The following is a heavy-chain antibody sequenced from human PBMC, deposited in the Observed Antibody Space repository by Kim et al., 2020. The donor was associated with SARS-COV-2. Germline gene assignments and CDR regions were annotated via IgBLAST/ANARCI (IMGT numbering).Heavy chain of an antibody. V-gene: IGHV3-33*06. CDR1: GFTFSSYG. CDR2: IWYDGSNK. CDR3: AKDQEVVAATLDY. Sequence: GGSLRLSCAASGFTFSSYGMHWVRQAPGKGLEWVAVIWYDGSNKYYADSVKGRFTISRDNSKNTLYLQMNSLRAEDTAVYYCAKDQEVVAATLDYWGQGTLVTVSS. J-gene: IGHJ4*02. D-gene: IGHD2-15*01.